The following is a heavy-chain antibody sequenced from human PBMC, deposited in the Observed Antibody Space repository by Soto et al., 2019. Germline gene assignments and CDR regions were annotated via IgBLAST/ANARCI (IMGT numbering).Heavy chain of an antibody. V-gene: IGHV2-5*01. CDR2: IYWNDDK. J-gene: IGHJ4*02. CDR1: GFSLSTSGVG. CDR3: AHSHDGGFYDSSVHFDY. Sequence: SGPTLVNPTQTLTLTCTFSGFSLSTSGVGVGWIRQPPGKALEWLALIYWNDDKRYSPSLKSRLTITKDTSKNQVVLTMTNMDPVDTATYYCAHSHDGGFYDSSVHFDYWGQGTLVTVSS. D-gene: IGHD3-22*01.